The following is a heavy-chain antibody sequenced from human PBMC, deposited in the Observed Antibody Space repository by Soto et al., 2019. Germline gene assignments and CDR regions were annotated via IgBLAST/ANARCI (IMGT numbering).Heavy chain of an antibody. CDR3: ARSPNYYYYGSDV. CDR1: GGSVSSGDYF. V-gene: IGHV4-61*08. CDR2: IYYSGST. Sequence: PSETLSLTCTVSGGSVSSGDYFWSWLRQSPGKRLEWIAYIYYSGSTNYNPSLKSRATISVDTSKSQVSLTLTSMTAADAALYYCARSPNYYYYGSDVWGQGTAVTVSS. J-gene: IGHJ6*02. D-gene: IGHD3-10*01.